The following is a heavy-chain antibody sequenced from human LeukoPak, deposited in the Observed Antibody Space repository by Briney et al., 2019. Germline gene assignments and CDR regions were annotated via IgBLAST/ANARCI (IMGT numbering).Heavy chain of an antibody. V-gene: IGHV3-30*03. Sequence: GGSLILSCAASGFTFSSYGMHWVRQAPGKGLEWVAVLSYDGSNKYYADSVKGRFTISRDNSKDTLYLQINSLRAEDTAVYYCARSDYSGSGSLVYWGQGTLVTVS. D-gene: IGHD3-10*01. J-gene: IGHJ4*02. CDR3: ARSDYSGSGSLVY. CDR2: LSYDGSNK. CDR1: GFTFSSYG.